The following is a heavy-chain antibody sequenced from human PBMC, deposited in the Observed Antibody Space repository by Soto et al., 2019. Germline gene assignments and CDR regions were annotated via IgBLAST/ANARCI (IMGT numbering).Heavy chain of an antibody. J-gene: IGHJ6*03. CDR2: IYYSGST. V-gene: IGHV4-39*01. D-gene: IGHD2-2*01. CDR1: GGSISSSSYY. Sequence: ETLSLTCTVSGGSISSSSYYWGWIRQPPGKGLEWIGSIYYSGSTYYNPSLKSRVTISVDTSKNQFSLKLSSVTAADTAVYYCAKGVVPAAILYYYYYMDVWGKGTTVTVSS. CDR3: AKGVVPAAILYYYYYMDV.